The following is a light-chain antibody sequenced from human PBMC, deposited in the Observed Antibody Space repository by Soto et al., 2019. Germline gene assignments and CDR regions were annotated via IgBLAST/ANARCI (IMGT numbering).Light chain of an antibody. CDR1: SNDVGAYNY. J-gene: IGLJ2*01. CDR3: SSYTSTNTLI. Sequence: QAVVTLPASVSGSPGQSITISCTGTSNDVGAYNYVSWYQQHPDKAPELMIYDVNNRPSGVSSRFSGSKSGNTAYLTISGLQAEDEADYYCSSYTSTNTLIFGGGTKLTVL. CDR2: DVN. V-gene: IGLV2-14*01.